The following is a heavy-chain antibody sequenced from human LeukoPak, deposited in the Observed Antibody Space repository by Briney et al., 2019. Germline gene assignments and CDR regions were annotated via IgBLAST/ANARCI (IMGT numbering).Heavy chain of an antibody. J-gene: IGHJ4*02. CDR1: GFTFSSYA. CDR2: ISGSGGST. Sequence: PGGSLRLSCAASGFTFSSYAMSWVRQAPGGGLEWVSAISGSGGSTYYADSVKGRFTISRDNSKNTLYLQMNSLRAEDTAVYYCAKCRGIWSGYYYFDYWGQGTLATVSS. CDR3: AKCRGIWSGYYYFDY. D-gene: IGHD3-3*01. V-gene: IGHV3-23*01.